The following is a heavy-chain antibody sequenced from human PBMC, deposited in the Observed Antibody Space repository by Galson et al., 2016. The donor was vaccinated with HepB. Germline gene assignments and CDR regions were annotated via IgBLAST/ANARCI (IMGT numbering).Heavy chain of an antibody. J-gene: IGHJ3*02. Sequence: SVKVSCKASGYTFTRYGVTWVRQAPGQGLEWMGWISAYNGHTKYPQKLQGRVTMTTDTSTSTAYMELRNLRSDDTAVYYCARLSIVGAKWHAFGIWGQGTMVTVSS. CDR2: ISAYNGHT. D-gene: IGHD1-26*01. CDR1: GYTFTRYG. V-gene: IGHV1-18*01. CDR3: ARLSIVGAKWHAFGI.